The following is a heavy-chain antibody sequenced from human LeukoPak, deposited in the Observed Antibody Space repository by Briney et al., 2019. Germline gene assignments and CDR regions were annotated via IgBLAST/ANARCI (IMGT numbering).Heavy chain of an antibody. CDR2: IKSDGRT. CDR1: GFTLSSYW. CDR3: ARAPSEIGGYYPEYFRH. D-gene: IGHD3-22*01. V-gene: IGHV3-74*01. Sequence: PGGSLRLSCAASGFTLSSYWMHWVRQAPGEGLVWVSRIKSDGRTNYAGSVKGRFTISRDNAKNTVSLQMNSLRAEDTGVYYCARAPSEIGGYYPEYFRHWGQGTLVIVSS. J-gene: IGHJ1*01.